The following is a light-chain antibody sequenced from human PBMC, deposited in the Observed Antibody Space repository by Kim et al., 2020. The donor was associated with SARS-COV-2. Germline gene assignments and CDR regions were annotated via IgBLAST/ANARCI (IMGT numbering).Light chain of an antibody. V-gene: IGLV1-44*01. CDR1: SSHIGTNT. CDR3: SSWDDILNGIL. CDR2: GID. Sequence: GQRITIPCSGSSSHIGTNTVYWYQQCPRTAPKLLIFGIDQRPSGVSDRFSGSKHGTSASLAISWLQSEDEADYYCSSWDDILNGILFGGGTQLTVL. J-gene: IGLJ2*01.